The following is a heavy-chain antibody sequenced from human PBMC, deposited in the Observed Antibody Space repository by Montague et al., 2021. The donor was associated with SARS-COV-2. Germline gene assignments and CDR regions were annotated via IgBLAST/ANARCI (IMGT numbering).Heavy chain of an antibody. CDR3: AREQEPHQPAYYDILTGYIGGFYYYGMDV. CDR2: ISYDGSNK. CDR1: GFTFSSYA. Sequence: SLRLSCAASGFTFSSYAMHWVRQAPGKGLEWVAVISYDGSNKYYADSVEGRFTTSRDNSKNTLYLQMNSLRAEDTAVYYCAREQEPHQPAYYDILTGYIGGFYYYGMDVGGQGTTVTVSS. J-gene: IGHJ6*02. D-gene: IGHD3-9*01. V-gene: IGHV3-30-3*01.